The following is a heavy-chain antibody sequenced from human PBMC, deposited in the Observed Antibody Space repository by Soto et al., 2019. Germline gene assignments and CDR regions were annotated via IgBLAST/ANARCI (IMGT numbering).Heavy chain of an antibody. D-gene: IGHD3-10*01. CDR1: GFTFSTYW. CDR2: IKEDGSEE. J-gene: IGHJ6*04. V-gene: IGHV3-7*05. CDR3: AKEWGATGRGSAFSYDYKFGMDV. Sequence: EVQLVESGGGLVQPGGSLRLSCAASGFTFSTYWMNWVRQAPGKGLQWVANIKEDGSEEYYVDSVKGRFTISRDNAKNTLYMDMNSPRGEDTAVYYSAKEWGATGRGSAFSYDYKFGMDVWGKGTRVTV.